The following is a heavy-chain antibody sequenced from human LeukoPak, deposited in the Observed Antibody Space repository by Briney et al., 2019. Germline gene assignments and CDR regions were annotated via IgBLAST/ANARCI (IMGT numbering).Heavy chain of an antibody. CDR2: ISSSSSYI. CDR1: GFTFSSYS. CDR3: ARRSSGYYYFFNY. Sequence: PGGSLRLSCAASGFTFSSYSMNWVRQAPAKGLEWVSSISSSSSYIYYADSVKGRFTISRDNAKNSLYLQMNSLRAEDTAVYYCARRSSGYYYFFNYWGQGTLVTVSS. D-gene: IGHD3-22*01. J-gene: IGHJ4*02. V-gene: IGHV3-21*01.